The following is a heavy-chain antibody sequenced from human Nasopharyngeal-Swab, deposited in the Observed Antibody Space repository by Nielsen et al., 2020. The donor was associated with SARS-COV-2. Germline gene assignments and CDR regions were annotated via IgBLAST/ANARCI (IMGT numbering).Heavy chain of an antibody. Sequence: ESLKISCVVSGFTFSRYWMHWVRQAPGKGLEWVSRTNGDGNITTYADSVRGRFTISRDNAKNTLFLQMNSLRAEDTAVYYCSTSFNAAGYWGQGTLVTVSS. V-gene: IGHV3-74*01. D-gene: IGHD2/OR15-2a*01. CDR2: TNGDGNIT. CDR3: STSFNAAGY. J-gene: IGHJ4*02. CDR1: GFTFSRYW.